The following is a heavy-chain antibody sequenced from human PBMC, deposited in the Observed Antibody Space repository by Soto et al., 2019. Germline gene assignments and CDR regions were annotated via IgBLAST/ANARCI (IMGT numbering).Heavy chain of an antibody. CDR1: GYIFSSYG. J-gene: IGHJ6*02. CDR2: ISAYNGNT. Sequence: GASVKVSCKASGYIFSSYGISWVRQAPGQGLEWMGWISAYNGNTNYAQKVQGRVTMTTDTSTSTAYMELRSLRSDDTAVYFCARDGGYRYGSTSRYGMDVWGQGTTVTVSS. CDR3: ARDGGYRYGSTSRYGMDV. V-gene: IGHV1-18*01. D-gene: IGHD5-18*01.